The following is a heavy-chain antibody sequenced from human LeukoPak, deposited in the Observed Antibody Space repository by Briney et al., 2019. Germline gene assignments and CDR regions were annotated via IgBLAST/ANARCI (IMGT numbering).Heavy chain of an antibody. CDR1: GFTFSSYS. J-gene: IGHJ4*02. Sequence: GGSLRLSCAAPGFTFSSYSMNWVRQAPGKGLEWVSSISSSSSYIYYADSVKGRFTISRDNAKNSLYLQMNGLRAEDTAVYYCARGPPRDYASSGFYFNYWGRGTLVIVSS. V-gene: IGHV3-21*01. CDR2: ISSSSSYI. CDR3: ARGPPRDYASSGFYFNY. D-gene: IGHD3-22*01.